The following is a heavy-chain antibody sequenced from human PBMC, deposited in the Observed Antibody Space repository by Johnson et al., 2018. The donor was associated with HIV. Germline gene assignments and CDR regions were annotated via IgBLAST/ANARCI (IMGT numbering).Heavy chain of an antibody. CDR2: ISYDGSNK. J-gene: IGHJ3*02. Sequence: QLVESGGGVVQPGRSLRLSCGASGFTFSSYAMHWVRQAPGKGLEWVAVISYDGSNKYYADSVKGRFTISRDNSKNTLYLQMNSLRAEDTAVYYCARDPDSSGYYLGAFDIWGQGTMVTVSS. CDR3: ARDPDSSGYYLGAFDI. CDR1: GFTFSSYA. V-gene: IGHV3-30-3*01. D-gene: IGHD3-22*01.